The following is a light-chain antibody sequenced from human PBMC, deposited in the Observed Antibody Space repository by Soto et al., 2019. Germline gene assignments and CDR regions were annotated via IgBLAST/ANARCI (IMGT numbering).Light chain of an antibody. Sequence: VLALPASMAGPRGQSIPIFCTGTSSDVGGYNYVSWYQHHPGKAPKLIIYDVTNRPSGVSNPFSGSKSGNTASLTISGLQPEDEADYYCSSYTTSNTRQIVFGTGTKVTGL. V-gene: IGLV2-14*03. CDR1: SSDVGGYNY. CDR3: SSYTTSNTRQIV. J-gene: IGLJ1*01. CDR2: DVT.